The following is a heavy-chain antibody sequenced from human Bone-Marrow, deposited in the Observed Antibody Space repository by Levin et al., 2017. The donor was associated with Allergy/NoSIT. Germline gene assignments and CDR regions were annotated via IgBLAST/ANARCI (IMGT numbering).Heavy chain of an antibody. CDR3: ARGLMDSMGELLYQAMDV. Sequence: PGGSLRLSCAVSGFVISDNYVTWVRQAPGKGLEWLSVLYSDATTSYAGSVKGRFTIYRDNSKNIFYLQMNTLRVEDTAVYYCARGLMDSMGELLYQAMDVWGQGTTVTVAS. CDR2: LYSDATT. V-gene: IGHV3-53*01. D-gene: IGHD3-10*01. CDR1: GFVISDNY. J-gene: IGHJ6*02.